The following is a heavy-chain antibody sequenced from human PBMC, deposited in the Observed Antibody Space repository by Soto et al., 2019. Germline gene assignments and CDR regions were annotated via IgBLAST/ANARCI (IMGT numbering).Heavy chain of an antibody. Sequence: SETLSLTCTVSGGSISSGDYYWSWIRQPPGKGLEWIGYIYYSGSTYYNPSLKSRVTISVDTSKNQFSLELSSVTAADTAVYYCARPGEGGNGMDVWGQGTTVTVSS. D-gene: IGHD3-16*01. CDR1: GGSISSGDYY. V-gene: IGHV4-30-4*01. J-gene: IGHJ6*02. CDR3: ARPGEGGNGMDV. CDR2: IYYSGST.